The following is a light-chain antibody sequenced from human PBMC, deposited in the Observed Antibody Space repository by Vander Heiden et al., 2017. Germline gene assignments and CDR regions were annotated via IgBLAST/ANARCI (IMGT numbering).Light chain of an antibody. CDR2: AAS. J-gene: IGKJ1*01. CDR1: QSIRSY. V-gene: IGKV1-39*01. CDR3: QQSYSTRT. Sequence: DIQMTQSPSSLSASVGDRVTITCRASQSIRSYLNWYQQKPGKAPKLLIYAASSLQTGVPSRFRGSGSGTDFTLTISSLQPEDFATYYFQQSYSTRTF.